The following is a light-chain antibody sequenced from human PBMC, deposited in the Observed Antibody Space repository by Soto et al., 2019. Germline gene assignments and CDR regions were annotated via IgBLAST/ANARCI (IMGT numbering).Light chain of an antibody. CDR3: KQHCSSTQFT. V-gene: IGKV3-20*01. CDR1: QSVTSNN. Sequence: EIVLTQSPGTLSLSPGERATLSCRASQSVTSNNLAWYQQKPGQAPRLLIYGASFRATGIPDRFIGSGSGREFTPTIIRLEHEDYGVYHCKQHCSSTQFTFGDGTKVEIK. CDR2: GAS. J-gene: IGKJ1*01.